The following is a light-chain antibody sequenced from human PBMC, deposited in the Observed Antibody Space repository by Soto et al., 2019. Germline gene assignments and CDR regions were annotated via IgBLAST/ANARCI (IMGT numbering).Light chain of an antibody. V-gene: IGKV1-5*01. Sequence: DIQMTQSPSTLSASVGDRVTITCRASQSISSRLAWYQQKPGKAPKLLIYDASSLESGVPSRFSGSGSGTEFTLTISSLQPDDFATYYCQQYNSYLYTFGQGTKVDIK. J-gene: IGKJ2*01. CDR2: DAS. CDR3: QQYNSYLYT. CDR1: QSISSR.